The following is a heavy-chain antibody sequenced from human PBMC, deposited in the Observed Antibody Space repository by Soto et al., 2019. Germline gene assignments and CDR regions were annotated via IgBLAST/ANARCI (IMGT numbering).Heavy chain of an antibody. CDR1: GFTFGDYA. Sequence: EVQLVESGGGLVQPGRSLRLSCTASGFTFGDYAMSWFRQAPGKGLEWVGFIRSKAYGGTTEYAASVKGRFTISRDDSKSIVYRKMNSLKTEDTAVYYCTRGIVVVVAADNWFDPWGQGTLVTVSS. D-gene: IGHD2-15*01. J-gene: IGHJ5*02. CDR2: IRSKAYGGTT. CDR3: TRGIVVVVAADNWFDP. V-gene: IGHV3-49*03.